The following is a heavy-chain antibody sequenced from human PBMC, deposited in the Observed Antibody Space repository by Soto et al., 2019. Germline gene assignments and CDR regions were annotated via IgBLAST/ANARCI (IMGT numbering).Heavy chain of an antibody. CDR1: GGSISSSSYY. D-gene: IGHD7-27*01. CDR3: ARLNWGLGYYFDY. J-gene: IGHJ4*02. Sequence: PSETLSLTCTVSGGSISSSSYYWGWIRQPPGKGLEWIGSIYYSGSTYYNPSLKSRVTISVDTSKNQFSLKLSSVTAADTAVYYCARLNWGLGYYFDYWGQGTLVTVSS. CDR2: IYYSGST. V-gene: IGHV4-39*01.